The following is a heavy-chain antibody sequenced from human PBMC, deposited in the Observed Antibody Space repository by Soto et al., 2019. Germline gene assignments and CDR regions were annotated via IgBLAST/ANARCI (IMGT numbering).Heavy chain of an antibody. Sequence: GASVKVSCKASGYTFTSYYVHWVRQAPGQGLECMGIINPSGGSTSYAQKFQGRVTMTRDTSTSSVYMELSSLRSEDTAVYYRARSSSLGGDYGMDVWGQGTTVTVSS. CDR3: ARSSSLGGDYGMDV. D-gene: IGHD6-6*01. CDR1: GYTFTSYY. V-gene: IGHV1-46*01. J-gene: IGHJ6*02. CDR2: INPSGGST.